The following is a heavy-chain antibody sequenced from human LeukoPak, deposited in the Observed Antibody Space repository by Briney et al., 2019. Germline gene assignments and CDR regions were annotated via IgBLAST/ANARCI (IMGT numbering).Heavy chain of an antibody. D-gene: IGHD4-17*01. V-gene: IGHV3-74*01. CDR2: ISDGGSTT. Sequence: TGGSLRLSCAASRFTFSSYWMHWVRQAPGKGLVWVSRISDGGSTTTYADSVKGRFTISRDNAKNTLYLQMNSLRAEDTAVYYCARDIGDYGDYFDYWGQGTLVTVSS. CDR3: ARDIGDYGDYFDY. CDR1: RFTFSSYW. J-gene: IGHJ4*02.